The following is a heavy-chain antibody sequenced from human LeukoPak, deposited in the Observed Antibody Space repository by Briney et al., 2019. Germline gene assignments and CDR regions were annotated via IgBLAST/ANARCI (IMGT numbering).Heavy chain of an antibody. CDR1: GGSINTYY. Sequence: SETLSLTCAVSGGSINTYYWSWIRQPPGKGLEWIGYIYYSGSTNYNPSLKSRVTISLDTSKNQFSLKLRSVSAADTAVYYCARQTGAYSSGWYFDYWGQGTLVTVSS. J-gene: IGHJ4*02. D-gene: IGHD6-19*01. CDR3: ARQTGAYSSGWYFDY. CDR2: IYYSGST. V-gene: IGHV4-59*08.